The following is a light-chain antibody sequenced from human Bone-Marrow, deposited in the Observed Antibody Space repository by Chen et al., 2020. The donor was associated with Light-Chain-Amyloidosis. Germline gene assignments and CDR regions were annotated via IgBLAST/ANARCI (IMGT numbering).Light chain of an antibody. V-gene: IGLV3-21*02. CDR1: NIGIKS. CDR3: QVWDSSSDHVV. J-gene: IGLJ3*02. Sequence: SYVLTQPSSVSVAPGQTATIACGGNNIGIKSVHWYQQKPGQAPVLVVFDDYDRPSGIPERFSGSNSGNTATLTISRVEAGDEADYYCQVWDSSSDHVVFGGGTKLTVL. CDR2: DDY.